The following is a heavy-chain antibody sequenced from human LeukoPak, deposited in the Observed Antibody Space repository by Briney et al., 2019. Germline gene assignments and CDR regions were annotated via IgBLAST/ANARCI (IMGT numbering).Heavy chain of an antibody. V-gene: IGHV3-49*03. CDR1: GFTFGDYA. Sequence: GGSLRLSCTASGFTFGDYAMSWSRQAPGRGLEWVGFIRSKAYGGTTEYAASVKGRFTISRDDSKSIAYLQMNSLKTEDTAVYYCTRDSIIAARYYFDYWGQGTLVTVSS. CDR3: TRDSIIAARYYFDY. J-gene: IGHJ4*02. D-gene: IGHD6-6*01. CDR2: IRSKAYGGTT.